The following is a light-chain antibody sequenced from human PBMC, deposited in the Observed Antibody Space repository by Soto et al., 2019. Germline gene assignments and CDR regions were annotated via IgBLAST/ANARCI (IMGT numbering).Light chain of an antibody. CDR1: SSNIGRNT. CDR3: AAWDDSLNSMV. J-gene: IGLJ2*01. Sequence: QSVLTQPPSASGTPGQRVTISCSGSSSNIGRNTVNWYQQLPGTAPKLLIYSDNQRPSGVPDRFSVSKSGTSVSLAISGLQSDDEADYYCAAWDDSLNSMVFGGGTKVTVL. V-gene: IGLV1-44*01. CDR2: SDN.